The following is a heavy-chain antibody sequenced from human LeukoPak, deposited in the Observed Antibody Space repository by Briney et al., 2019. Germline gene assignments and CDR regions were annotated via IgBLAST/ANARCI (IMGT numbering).Heavy chain of an antibody. Sequence: ASVKVSCKASGYTFIYYGIIWVRQAPGQGLGWMGWISAFNGYTNYAQKLQGRVTMTTDTSTSTAYMELRSLRSDDTAVYYCARDRSPRQYYDTSDYHGAASYWGQGTLVTVSS. CDR1: GYTFIYYG. J-gene: IGHJ4*02. D-gene: IGHD3-22*01. V-gene: IGHV1-18*01. CDR2: ISAFNGYT. CDR3: ARDRSPRQYYDTSDYHGAASY.